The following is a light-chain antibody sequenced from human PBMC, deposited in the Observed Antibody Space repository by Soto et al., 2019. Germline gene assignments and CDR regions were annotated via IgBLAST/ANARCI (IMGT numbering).Light chain of an antibody. J-gene: IGKJ1*01. CDR1: QRISRN. V-gene: IGKV3-15*01. CDR3: QQYNNWPPWT. Sequence: EIVMTQSPATLSVSPGESATLSCRASQRISRNLAWYQQKPGQAPRLLIYDASTRATAIPARFSGSGSETEFTLTSSSLQSEDSAVYYYQQYNNWPPWTFGQGTKVDIK. CDR2: DAS.